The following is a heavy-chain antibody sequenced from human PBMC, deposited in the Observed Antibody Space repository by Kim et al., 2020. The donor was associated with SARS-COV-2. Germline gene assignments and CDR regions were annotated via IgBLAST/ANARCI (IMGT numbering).Heavy chain of an antibody. V-gene: IGHV4-34*01. J-gene: IGHJ6*02. D-gene: IGHD3-10*01. CDR1: GGSFSGYY. Sequence: SETLSLTCAVYGGSFSGYYWSWIRQPPGKGLEWIGEINHSGSTNYNPSLKSRVTISVDTSKNQFSLKLSSVTAADTAVYYCARGSPFDGITMVRGVDQSNYYYGMDVWGQGTTVTVSS. CDR2: INHSGST. CDR3: ARGSPFDGITMVRGVDQSNYYYGMDV.